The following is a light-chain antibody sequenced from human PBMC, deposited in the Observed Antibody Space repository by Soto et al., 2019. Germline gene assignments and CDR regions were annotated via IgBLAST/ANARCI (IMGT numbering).Light chain of an antibody. V-gene: IGLV1-40*01. CDR3: QAYDYSLTAFV. CDR1: NSNLGAGYD. CDR2: GNR. Sequence: QAVVTQPPSVSGAPGQRVTISCTGNNSNLGAGYDVHWYQQLPGAAHKLVIFGNRNRPSGVPERFSGSKSGTSASLAITGLQAEDEADYYCQAYDYSLTAFVFGGGTKLTVL. J-gene: IGLJ3*02.